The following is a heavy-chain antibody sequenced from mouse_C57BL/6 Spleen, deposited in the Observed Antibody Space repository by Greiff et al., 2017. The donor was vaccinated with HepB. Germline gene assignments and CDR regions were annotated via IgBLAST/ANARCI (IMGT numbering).Heavy chain of an antibody. CDR1: GFTFSNYW. J-gene: IGHJ4*01. CDR2: IRLKSDNYAT. V-gene: IGHV6-3*01. D-gene: IGHD1-1*01. CDR3: TIITTVVAGSMDY. Sequence: EVKLQESGGGLVQPGGSMKLSCVASGFTFSNYWMNWVRQSPEKGLEWVAQIRLKSDNYATHYAESVKGMFTISRDDSKSSVYLQMNNLRAEDTGIYYCTIITTVVAGSMDYWGQGTSVTVSS.